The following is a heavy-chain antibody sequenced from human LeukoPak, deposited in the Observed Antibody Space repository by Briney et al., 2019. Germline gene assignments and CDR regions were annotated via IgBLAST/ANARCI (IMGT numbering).Heavy chain of an antibody. V-gene: IGHV3-30-3*01. CDR3: AGDLSGRFCFDY. CDR1: GFTFSSYA. J-gene: IGHJ4*02. CDR2: ISHDGSNK. D-gene: IGHD1-26*01. Sequence: GGSLRLSCAASGFTFSSYAMNWVRQAPGKGLEWVAVISHDGSNKYYAESVKGRFTISRDNSKNTLYLQMNSLRGEDTAVYYCAGDLSGRFCFDYWGQGTLVTVSS.